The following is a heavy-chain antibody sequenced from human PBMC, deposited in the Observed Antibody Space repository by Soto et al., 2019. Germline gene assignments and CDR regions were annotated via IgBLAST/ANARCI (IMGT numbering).Heavy chain of an antibody. V-gene: IGHV4-4*02. Sequence: QVQLQESGPGLVKPSETLSLTCAVSGGPITTTTWWAWVRLPPGKGLEWIGELHHDGTTNYNPSLASRITMSLDKSNNHCSLKLTSVTAADTAIYYCATQTISYTWGVWGRGTTVTVSS. CDR1: GGPITTTTW. J-gene: IGHJ6*02. CDR3: ATQTISYTWGV. CDR2: LHHDGTT. D-gene: IGHD3-16*01.